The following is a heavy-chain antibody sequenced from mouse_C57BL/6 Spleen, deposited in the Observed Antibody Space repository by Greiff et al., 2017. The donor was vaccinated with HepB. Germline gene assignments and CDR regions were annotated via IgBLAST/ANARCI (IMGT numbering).Heavy chain of an antibody. CDR2: INPSSGYT. J-gene: IGHJ2*01. CDR1: GYTFTSYT. D-gene: IGHD2-4*01. CDR3: ARKVYDYLYFDY. V-gene: IGHV1-4*01. Sequence: VHLVESGAELARPGASVKMSCKASGYTFTSYTMHWVKQRPGQGLEWIGYINPSSGYTKYNQKFKDKATLTADKSSSTAYMQLSSLTSEDSAVYYCARKVYDYLYFDYWGQGTTLTVSS.